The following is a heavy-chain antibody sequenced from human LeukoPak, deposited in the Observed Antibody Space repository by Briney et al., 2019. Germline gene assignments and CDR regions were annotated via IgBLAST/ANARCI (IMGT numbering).Heavy chain of an antibody. D-gene: IGHD6-13*01. J-gene: IGHJ4*02. V-gene: IGHV1-2*02. CDR3: ARVAAAGPSSCDY. Sequence: KLCRTPTGYTLTGRYIDRKSLVQGQGLELVGWINPNSGGTNYAQKFQGRVTMTRDTSISTAYMELSRLRSDDTAVYYCARVAAAGPSSCDYWGQGTLVSVSS. CDR2: INPNSGGT. CDR1: GYTLTGRY.